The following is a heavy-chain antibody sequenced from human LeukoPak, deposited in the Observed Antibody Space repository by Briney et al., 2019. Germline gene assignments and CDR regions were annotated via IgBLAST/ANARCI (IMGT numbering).Heavy chain of an antibody. CDR1: GGSISDTNW. Sequence: SETLSLTCGVSGGSISDTNWWTWFRQPPGKGLEWIGEVNLQGSTNYNPSLKSRVTISVDTSKNRFSLRLTSVTAADTAVYYCARSSRWSKYPPDYWGQGALVTVSS. J-gene: IGHJ4*02. CDR3: ARSSRWSKYPPDY. CDR2: VNLQGST. V-gene: IGHV4-4*02. D-gene: IGHD2-2*02.